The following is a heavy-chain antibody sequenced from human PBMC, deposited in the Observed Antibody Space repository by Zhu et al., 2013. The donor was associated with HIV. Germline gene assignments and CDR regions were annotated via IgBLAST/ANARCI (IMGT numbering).Heavy chain of an antibody. Sequence: QVQLVQSGAEVKRPGSSVRVSCEASGGTFVNYVISWVRQAPGQGLEWMGGIIVILNTTNYAQKLQGRVTITADKSTSTAYMELSSLRSEDTAVYYCARLYYHDSSGFYDSDVFDMWAKGQWSPSLQ. V-gene: IGHV1-69*06. CDR1: GGTFVNYV. D-gene: IGHD3-22*01. J-gene: IGHJ3*02. CDR3: ARLYYHDSSGFYDSDVFDM. CDR2: IIVILNTT.